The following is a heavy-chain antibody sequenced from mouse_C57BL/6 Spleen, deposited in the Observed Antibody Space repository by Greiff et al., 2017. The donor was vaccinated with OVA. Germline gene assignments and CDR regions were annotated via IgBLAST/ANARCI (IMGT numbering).Heavy chain of an antibody. Sequence: QVQLKQSGAELVKPGASVKLSCKASGYTFTSYWMHWVKQRPGQGLEWIGMIHPNSGSTNYNEKFKSKATLTVDKSSSTAYMQLSSLTSEDSAVYYCARGTTVYYFDYWGQGTTLTVSS. CDR3: ARGTTVYYFDY. V-gene: IGHV1-64*01. CDR1: GYTFTSYW. D-gene: IGHD1-1*01. J-gene: IGHJ2*01. CDR2: IHPNSGST.